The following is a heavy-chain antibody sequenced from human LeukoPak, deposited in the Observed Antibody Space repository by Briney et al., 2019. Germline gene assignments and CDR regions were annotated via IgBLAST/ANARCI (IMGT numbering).Heavy chain of an antibody. V-gene: IGHV1-24*01. Sequence: APVKVSCKVSGYTLTELSMHWVRQAPGKGLEWMGGFDPEDGETINAQKFQGRVTMTEDTSTDTAYMELSSLRSEDTAVYYCATDLRSGLFPLGLRYWGQGTLVTVSS. J-gene: IGHJ4*02. CDR2: FDPEDGET. CDR3: ATDLRSGLFPLGLRY. CDR1: GYTLTELS. D-gene: IGHD3-22*01.